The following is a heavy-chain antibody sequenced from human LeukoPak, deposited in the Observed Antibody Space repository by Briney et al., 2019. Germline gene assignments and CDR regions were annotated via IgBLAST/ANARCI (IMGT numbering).Heavy chain of an antibody. V-gene: IGHV3-23*01. D-gene: IGHD6-19*01. CDR3: ARNRGWYGVS. Sequence: PGGSLRLSCTVSGFTLSSYEMSWIRQAPGKGLEWVSSIDYSGGSSYYADSVKGRFTISRDDSKNTLYLQLNSLRAGDTAVYYCARNRGWYGVSWGQGTLVSVSS. J-gene: IGHJ4*02. CDR1: GFTLSSYE. CDR2: IDYSGGSS.